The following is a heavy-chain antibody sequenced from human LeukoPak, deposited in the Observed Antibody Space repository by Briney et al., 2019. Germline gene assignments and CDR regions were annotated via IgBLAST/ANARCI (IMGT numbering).Heavy chain of an antibody. V-gene: IGHV4-34*01. CDR3: ARGLDDILTGSPLFDY. CDR1: GGSFSGYY. CDR2: INHSGST. Sequence: SETLSLTCAVYGGSFSGYYWSWIRQPPGKGLEWIGEINHSGSTNYNPSLKSRVTISVDTSKNQFSLKLSSVTAADTAVYYCARGLDDILTGSPLFDYWGQGTLVTVSS. D-gene: IGHD3-9*01. J-gene: IGHJ4*02.